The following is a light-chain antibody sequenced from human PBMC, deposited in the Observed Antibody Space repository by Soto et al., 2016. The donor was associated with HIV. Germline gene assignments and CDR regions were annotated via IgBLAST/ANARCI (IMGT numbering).Light chain of an antibody. V-gene: IGKV1-9*01. J-gene: IGKJ1*01. CDR1: QGISSY. CDR2: AAS. CDR3: QQYYSFPRT. Sequence: DIQLTQSPSFLSASVGDRVTITCRASQGISSYLAWYQQKPGKAPKLLIYAASTLQSGVPSRFSGSGSGTEFTLTVSSLQPEDFATYYCQQYYSFPRTFGQGPRWKSN.